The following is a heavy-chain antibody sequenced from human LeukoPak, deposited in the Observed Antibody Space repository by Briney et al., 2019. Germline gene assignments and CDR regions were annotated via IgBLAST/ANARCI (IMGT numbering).Heavy chain of an antibody. CDR2: IYTSGST. CDR3: ARGDTAMVTGYFDL. Sequence: PSETLSLTCTVTGGSISSYYWSWIRQPAGKGLEWIGRIYTSGSTNYNPSLKSRVTMSVDTSKNQFSLKLSSVTAGDTAVYYCARGDTAMVTGYFDLWGRGTLVTVSS. J-gene: IGHJ2*01. V-gene: IGHV4-4*07. CDR1: GGSISSYY. D-gene: IGHD5-18*01.